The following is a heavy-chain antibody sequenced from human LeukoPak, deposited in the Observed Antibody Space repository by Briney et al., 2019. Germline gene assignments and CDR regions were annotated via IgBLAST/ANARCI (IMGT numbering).Heavy chain of an antibody. CDR2: IYPGDSDT. J-gene: IGHJ4*02. CDR1: GYSFTSYW. Sequence: GESLKISCKGSGYSFTSYWIGWVRQMPGKGLEWMGVIYPGDSDTRYSPSFQGQVTISADKSISTAYLQWSSLKASDTAMCYCARSYYDSSGYHRFDCWGQGTLVTVSS. CDR3: ARSYYDSSGYHRFDC. V-gene: IGHV5-51*01. D-gene: IGHD3-22*01.